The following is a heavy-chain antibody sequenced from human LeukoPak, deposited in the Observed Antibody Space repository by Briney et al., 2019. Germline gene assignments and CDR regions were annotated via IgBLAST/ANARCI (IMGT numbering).Heavy chain of an antibody. V-gene: IGHV4-34*01. CDR1: GGSFSGYY. CDR3: ARNYDGLYYFDY. D-gene: IGHD3-22*01. CDR2: INHSGST. J-gene: IGHJ4*02. Sequence: PSETLSLTCAVYGGSFSGYYWSWIRQPPGKGLEWIGEINHSGSTNYNPSLKSRVTISVDTSKNQFSLKLSSVTAGDTAVYYCARNYDGLYYFDYWGQGTLVTVSS.